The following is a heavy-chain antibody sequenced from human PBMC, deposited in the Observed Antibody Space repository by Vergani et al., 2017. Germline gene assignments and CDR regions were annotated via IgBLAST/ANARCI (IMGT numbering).Heavy chain of an antibody. CDR1: GGTFSSYT. CDR3: ARKAGHDAFDI. V-gene: IGHV1-69*02. CDR2: ITPILGIA. Sequence: QVQLVQSGAEVKKPGSSVKVSCKASGGTFSSYTISWVRQAPGQGLEWMGRITPILGIANYAQKFQGRVTITADKSTSTAYMELSSLRSEDTAVYYCARKAGHDAFDIWGQGTMVTVSS. J-gene: IGHJ3*02. D-gene: IGHD6-19*01.